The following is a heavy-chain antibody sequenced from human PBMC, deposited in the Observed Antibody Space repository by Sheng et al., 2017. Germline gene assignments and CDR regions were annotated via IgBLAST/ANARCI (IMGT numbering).Heavy chain of an antibody. V-gene: IGHV3-23*01. CDR1: GFTFSNYA. CDR3: AKDHLIATYGDQDY. CDR2: ISGSGGST. D-gene: IGHD4-17*01. Sequence: EVQLLESGGGLVQPGGSLRLSCAASGFTFSNYAMNWVRQAPGKGLEWVSSISGSGGSTYYADSVKGRFTISRDNSKNTLYLQMNSLRAEDTAVYYCAKDHLIATYGDQDYWGQGTLVTVSS. J-gene: IGHJ4*02.